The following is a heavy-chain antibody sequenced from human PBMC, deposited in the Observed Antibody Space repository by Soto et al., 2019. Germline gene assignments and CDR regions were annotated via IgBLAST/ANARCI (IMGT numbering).Heavy chain of an antibody. CDR3: TSPSYCGGDCYWEVYAFDI. Sequence: GGSLRLSCAASGFTFSGSAMHWVRQASGKGLEWVGRIRSKANSYATAYAASVKGRFTISRDDSKNTAYLQMNSLKTEDTAVYYCTSPSYCGGDCYWEVYAFDIWGQGTMVTVSS. CDR2: IRSKANSYAT. CDR1: GFTFSGSA. J-gene: IGHJ3*02. V-gene: IGHV3-73*01. D-gene: IGHD2-21*01.